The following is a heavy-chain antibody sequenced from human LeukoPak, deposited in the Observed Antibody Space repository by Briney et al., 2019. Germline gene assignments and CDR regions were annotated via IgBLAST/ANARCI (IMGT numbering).Heavy chain of an antibody. D-gene: IGHD3-22*01. CDR3: AREPRYYDSSAVSDY. CDR2: ISAYNGNT. V-gene: IGHV1-18*01. J-gene: IGHJ4*02. CDR1: GYTFTSYG. Sequence: ASVKVSCKSSGYTFTSYGISWVRQAPGQGLEWMRWISAYNGNTNYAQKLQGRVTMTTDTSTSTAYMELRSLRSDDTAVYYCAREPRYYDSSAVSDYWGQGTLVTVSS.